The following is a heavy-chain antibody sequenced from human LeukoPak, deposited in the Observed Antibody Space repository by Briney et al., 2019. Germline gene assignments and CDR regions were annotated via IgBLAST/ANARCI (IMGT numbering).Heavy chain of an antibody. Sequence: SETLSLTCTVSGGSISGDYWSCIRQAPGKGLEWIAYIYYSVSTNYNPSLKSRVTISVDTYKNQFSMKLTSVTATDTAVYYCARDRGCGGGFDYWGQGTLVTVSS. CDR1: GGSISGDY. V-gene: IGHV4-59*01. CDR2: IYYSVST. J-gene: IGHJ4*02. CDR3: ARDRGCGGGFDY. D-gene: IGHD2-15*01.